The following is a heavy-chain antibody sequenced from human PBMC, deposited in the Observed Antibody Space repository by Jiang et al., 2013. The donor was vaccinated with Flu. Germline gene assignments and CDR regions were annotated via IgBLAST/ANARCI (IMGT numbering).Heavy chain of an antibody. D-gene: IGHD6-19*01. CDR3: ARDLPVQWLVEGRYYYGMDV. CDR1: GDSVSSNSAA. V-gene: IGHV6-1*01. J-gene: IGHJ6*02. Sequence: QTLSLTCAISGDSVSSNSAAWNWIRQSPSRGLEWLGRTYYRSKWYNDYAVSVKSRITINPDTSKNQFSLQLNSVTPEDTAVYYCARDLPVQWLVEGRYYYGMDVWGQGTTVTVSS. CDR2: TYYRSKWYN.